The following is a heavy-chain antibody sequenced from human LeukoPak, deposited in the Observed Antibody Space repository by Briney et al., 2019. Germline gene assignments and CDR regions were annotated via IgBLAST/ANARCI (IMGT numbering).Heavy chain of an antibody. CDR2: INHSGST. J-gene: IGHJ4*02. Sequence: PSETLSLTCAVYGGSFSGYYWSWIRQPPGKGLEWIGEINHSGSTNYNPSLKSRVTISLDTSKNQFSLKLSSVTAADTAVYYCARASGDLDYWGQGTLVTVSS. D-gene: IGHD4-17*01. CDR3: ARASGDLDY. CDR1: GGSFSGYY. V-gene: IGHV4-34*01.